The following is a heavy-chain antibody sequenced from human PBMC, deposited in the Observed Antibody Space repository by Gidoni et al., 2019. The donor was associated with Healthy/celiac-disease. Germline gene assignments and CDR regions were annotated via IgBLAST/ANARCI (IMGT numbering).Heavy chain of an antibody. J-gene: IGHJ5*02. CDR3: ARRRGGQRITIFGVVTERGGWFDP. CDR1: GYSFTSYW. CDR2: IYPGDSDT. D-gene: IGHD3-3*01. Sequence: EVQLVQSGAEVKKPGESLKTSCKGSGYSFTSYWIGWVRQLPGKGLEWMGIIYPGDSDTRYSPSFQGQVTISADKSISTAYLQWSSLKASDTAMYYCARRRGGQRITIFGVVTERGGWFDPWGQGTLVTVSS. V-gene: IGHV5-51*03.